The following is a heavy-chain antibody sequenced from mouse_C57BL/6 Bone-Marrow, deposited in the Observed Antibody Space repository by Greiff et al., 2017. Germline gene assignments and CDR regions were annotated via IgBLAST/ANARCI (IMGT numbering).Heavy chain of an antibody. CDR3: ARSASVVAPFAY. J-gene: IGHJ3*01. D-gene: IGHD1-2*01. CDR2: INPGSGGT. V-gene: IGHV1-54*01. Sequence: VQLQQSGAELVRPGTSVKVSCKASGYAFTNYLIAWVKQRPGQGLEWIGVINPGSGGTNYNEKFKGKATLTADKSSSTAYMQLSSLTSEDSAVYVCARSASVVAPFAYWGQGTLVTVSA. CDR1: GYAFTNYL.